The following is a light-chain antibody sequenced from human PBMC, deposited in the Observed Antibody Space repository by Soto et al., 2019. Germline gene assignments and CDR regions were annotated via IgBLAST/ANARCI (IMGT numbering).Light chain of an antibody. CDR3: QQYNNWPPWT. V-gene: IGKV3-15*01. CDR1: QSVDSN. CDR2: GAS. J-gene: IGKJ1*01. Sequence: EIVMTQSPVTLSVSPGERATLSCRASQSVDSNLAWYQQKPGQAPRLLIYGASTRATGSPARFSGSGSGTEFTLTISSLQSEDFAVYYCQQYNNWPPWTFGQGTTVEIK.